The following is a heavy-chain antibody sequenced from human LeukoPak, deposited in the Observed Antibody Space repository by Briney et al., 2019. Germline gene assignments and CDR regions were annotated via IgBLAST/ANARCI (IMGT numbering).Heavy chain of an antibody. D-gene: IGHD2-2*02. V-gene: IGHV3-23*01. CDR3: AKGPSCSSTSCYKGPPDY. J-gene: IGHJ4*02. CDR2: ISGSGGST. CDR1: GFTFSSYA. Sequence: GGSLRLSCAASGFTFSSYAMSWVRQAPGKGLEWVSSISGSGGSTYYADSVKGWFTISRDNSKNTLYLQMNSLRAEDTAVYYCAKGPSCSSTSCYKGPPDYWGQGTLVTVSS.